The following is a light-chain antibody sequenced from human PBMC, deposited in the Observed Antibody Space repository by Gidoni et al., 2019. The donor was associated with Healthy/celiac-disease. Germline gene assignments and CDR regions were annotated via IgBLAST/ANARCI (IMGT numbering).Light chain of an antibody. CDR3: AAWDDSLSGVV. V-gene: IGLV1-47*01. CDR2: RNN. J-gene: IGLJ2*01. Sequence: GQRVTISCSGSSSNIGSNYVYWYQQLPGTAPKLLIYRNNQRPSGVPDRFSGYKSGTSASLAISGLRSEDEADDYCAAWDDSLSGVVFGGGTKLTVL. CDR1: SSNIGSNY.